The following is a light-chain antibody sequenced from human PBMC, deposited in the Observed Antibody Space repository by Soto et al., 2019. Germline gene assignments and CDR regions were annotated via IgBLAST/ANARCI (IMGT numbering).Light chain of an antibody. J-gene: IGKJ2*01. CDR1: QSVLYSSNNKNY. V-gene: IGKV4-1*01. Sequence: DIVLTQSPDSLAVSLGERATINCKSSQSVLYSSNNKNYLAWYQQKPGQPPKLLIYWASTRQSGVPDRFSGSGSGTDFTLTISSLQDEDVAVYYCQPYFSFPYTFGQGAKLEI. CDR3: QPYFSFPYT. CDR2: WAS.